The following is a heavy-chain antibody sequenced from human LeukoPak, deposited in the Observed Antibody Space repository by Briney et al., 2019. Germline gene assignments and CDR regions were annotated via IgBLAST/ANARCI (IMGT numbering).Heavy chain of an antibody. J-gene: IGHJ4*02. CDR1: GYTFTSYG. CDR2: IITYNGNT. V-gene: IGHV1-18*01. CDR3: ARDAGFYGGPPLDY. Sequence: ASVKVSCKASGYTFTSYGINWVRQAPGQGLEWMGWIITYNGNTNYAQKLQGRVTMTRDKSTSTAYMELSSLRSEDTAVYYCARDAGFYGGPPLDYWGQGTLVTVSS. D-gene: IGHD4-23*01.